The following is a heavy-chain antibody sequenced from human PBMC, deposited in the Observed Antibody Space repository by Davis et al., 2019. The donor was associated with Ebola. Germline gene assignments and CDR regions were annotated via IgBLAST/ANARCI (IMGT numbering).Heavy chain of an antibody. CDR3: AKDSYGSGSYLVY. Sequence: PGGSLRLSCAASGFTFSSYGMHWVRQAPGKGLEWVAVIWYDGSNKYYADSVKGRFTISRDNSKNTLYLQMNSLRAEDTAVYYCAKDSYGSGSYLVYWGQGTLVTVSS. V-gene: IGHV3-33*06. J-gene: IGHJ4*02. CDR2: IWYDGSNK. CDR1: GFTFSSYG. D-gene: IGHD3-10*01.